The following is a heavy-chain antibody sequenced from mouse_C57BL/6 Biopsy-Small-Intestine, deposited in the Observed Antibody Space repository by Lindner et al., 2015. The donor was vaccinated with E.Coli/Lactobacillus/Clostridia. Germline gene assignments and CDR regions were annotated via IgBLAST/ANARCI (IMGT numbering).Heavy chain of an antibody. CDR3: ARYYSNDYAMDY. V-gene: IGHV14-3*01. D-gene: IGHD2-5*01. CDR2: IDPANGNT. Sequence: VQLQESGAELVRPGASVKLSCTASGFNIKDDYMHWVKQRPEQGLEWIGRIDPANGNTKYAPKFQDKATITADTSSNTAYLQLSSLTSEDTAVYYCARYYSNDYAMDYWGQGTSVTVSS. J-gene: IGHJ4*01. CDR1: GFNIKDDY.